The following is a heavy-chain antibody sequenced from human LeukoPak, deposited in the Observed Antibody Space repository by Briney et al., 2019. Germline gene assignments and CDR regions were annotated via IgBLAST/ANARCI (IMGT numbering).Heavy chain of an antibody. CDR3: ASWCYGSGSCDGMDV. J-gene: IGHJ6*02. V-gene: IGHV3-48*03. Sequence: GGSLRLSCAASGFTFSSYEMNWVRQAPGKGLEWVSYISSSGSTIYYADSVKGRFTNSRDNAKNSLYLQMNSLRAEDTAVYYCASWCYGSGSCDGMDVWGQGTTVTVSS. CDR1: GFTFSSYE. CDR2: ISSSGSTI. D-gene: IGHD3-10*01.